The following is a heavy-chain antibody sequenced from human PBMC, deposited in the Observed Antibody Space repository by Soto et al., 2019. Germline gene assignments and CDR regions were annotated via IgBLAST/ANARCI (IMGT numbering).Heavy chain of an antibody. CDR3: GRLEGLATISYYFDY. CDR1: GGSVINSSYY. V-gene: IGHV4-39*01. CDR2: VYYSGST. D-gene: IGHD3-9*01. J-gene: IGHJ4*02. Sequence: SETLSLTCTVSGGSVINSSYYWGWVRQPPGKGLEWIGIVYYSGSTYYNPSLESRVAISVDKSKDQFSMKLMSLSAADTAVYYCGRLEGLATISYYFDYWGKGALVTVSS.